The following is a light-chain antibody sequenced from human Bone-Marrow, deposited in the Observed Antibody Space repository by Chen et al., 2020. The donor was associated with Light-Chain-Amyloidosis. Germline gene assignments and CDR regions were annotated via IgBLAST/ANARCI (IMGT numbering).Light chain of an antibody. CDR2: EVT. Sequence: QSALTQPPSVSGSPAPSITIPCTGTSSDVGGDNHVSWYQQHPDKAPQLMIYEVTNRPSWVPDRFSGSKSDNAASLTISGLQTEDEADYCCSSDTITSTLVFGSGTRVTVL. J-gene: IGLJ1*01. V-gene: IGLV2-14*01. CDR3: SSDTITSTLV. CDR1: SSDVGGDNH.